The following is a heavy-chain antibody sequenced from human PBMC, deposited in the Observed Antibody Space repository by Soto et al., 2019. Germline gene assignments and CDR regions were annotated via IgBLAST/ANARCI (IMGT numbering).Heavy chain of an antibody. Sequence: GESLKISCQASGYTFTSYWIGWVRQMPGKGLEWMGIIYPGDSDTRYSQSFQGQVTISADKSITTAYVEWSSLKASDTAMYYRARHISVGSYYFDYWGQGTLVTVSS. CDR2: IYPGDSDT. CDR1: GYTFTSYW. CDR3: ARHISVGSYYFDY. D-gene: IGHD3-10*01. V-gene: IGHV5-51*01. J-gene: IGHJ4*02.